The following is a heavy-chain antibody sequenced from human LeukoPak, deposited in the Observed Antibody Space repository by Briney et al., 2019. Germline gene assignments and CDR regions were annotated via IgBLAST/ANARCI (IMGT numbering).Heavy chain of an antibody. CDR1: GYSINSGYS. Sequence: SETLSLTCSVSGYSINSGYSWGWIRQPPGKGLEWIGNIYPTGSAYYNPSLKSRVIISLDTAKNQFSVKLRSVIAADTAVYYCARLRTTGYFFDFWGQGTLVSVSS. CDR2: IYPTGSA. CDR3: ARLRTTGYFFDF. V-gene: IGHV4-38-2*02. D-gene: IGHD1-14*01. J-gene: IGHJ4*02.